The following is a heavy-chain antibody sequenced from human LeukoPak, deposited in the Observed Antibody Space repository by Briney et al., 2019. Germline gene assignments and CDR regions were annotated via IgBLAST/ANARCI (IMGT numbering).Heavy chain of an antibody. V-gene: IGHV4-59*01. D-gene: IGHD5-12*01. CDR1: GGSISTYY. CDR2: IYYSGST. Sequence: PSETLSLTCTVSGGSISTYYWSWIRQPPGKGLEWIGYIYYSGSTNYNPSLKSRVTISVDTSKNQFSLKLSSVTAADTAVYYCARGYSGYDWGEYFQHWGQGTLVTVSS. J-gene: IGHJ1*01. CDR3: ARGYSGYDWGEYFQH.